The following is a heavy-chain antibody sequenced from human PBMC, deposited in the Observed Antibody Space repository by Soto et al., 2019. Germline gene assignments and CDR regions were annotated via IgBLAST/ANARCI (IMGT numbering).Heavy chain of an antibody. CDR1: GFAFRSYG. D-gene: IGHD2-2*01. J-gene: IGHJ6*02. Sequence: QLQLVESGGGVVQPGRTLRLSCAASGFAFRSYGIHWVRQAPGKGLEWVALIWFDGSKKYYVDSVKGRFAVSRDNSKITLYLQMNSLGVEDTAVYYCARHRLVPYGSGMDVWGQGPTVTVSS. CDR3: ARHRLVPYGSGMDV. CDR2: IWFDGSKK. V-gene: IGHV3-33*01.